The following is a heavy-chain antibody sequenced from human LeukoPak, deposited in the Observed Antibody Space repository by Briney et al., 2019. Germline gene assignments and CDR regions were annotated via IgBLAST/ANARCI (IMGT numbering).Heavy chain of an antibody. CDR2: FSGTSTLT. D-gene: IGHD6-19*01. J-gene: IGHJ4*02. V-gene: IGHV3-23*01. Sequence: GGSLRLSCAASGFDFSHYGMSWVRQSPGKGLEWVSTFSGTSTLTYYADSVKGRFTISRDNSKNTLYLQMNSLRAEDTAVYYCAKDMGIAVAEHSDYWGQGTLVTVSS. CDR1: GFDFSHYG. CDR3: AKDMGIAVAEHSDY.